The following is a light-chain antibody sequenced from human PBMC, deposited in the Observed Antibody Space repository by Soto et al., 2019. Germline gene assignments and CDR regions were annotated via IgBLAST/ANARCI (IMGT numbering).Light chain of an antibody. Sequence: QSALTQPPSASGSPGQSVTVSCTGTSSDVGAYNYVSWYQQHPGKAPKLMIFEVNKRPSGVPDRFSGSKSGNTASLTVSGLQAEDEADYYCSSYTSSKTWVFGGGTKLTVL. V-gene: IGLV2-8*01. J-gene: IGLJ3*02. CDR3: SSYTSSKTWV. CDR1: SSDVGAYNY. CDR2: EVN.